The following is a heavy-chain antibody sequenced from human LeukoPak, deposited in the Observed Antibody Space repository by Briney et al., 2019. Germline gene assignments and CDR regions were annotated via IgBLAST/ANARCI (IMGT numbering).Heavy chain of an antibody. Sequence: SETLSLTCTVSGGSISSSSYYWGWIRQPPGKGLEWIGSIYYSGSTYYNPSLKSRVTISVDTSKNQFSLKLSSVTAADTAVYYCAREGYCSSTSCGAYYYGMDVWGQGTTVTVSS. J-gene: IGHJ6*02. V-gene: IGHV4-39*01. CDR2: IYYSGST. D-gene: IGHD2-2*01. CDR3: AREGYCSSTSCGAYYYGMDV. CDR1: GGSISSSSYY.